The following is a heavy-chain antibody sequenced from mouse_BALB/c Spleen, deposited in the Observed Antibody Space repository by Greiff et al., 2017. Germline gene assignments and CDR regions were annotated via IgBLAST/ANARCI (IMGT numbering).Heavy chain of an antibody. Sequence: QVQLKQSGPELVKPGASVKMSCKASGYTFTDYVISWVKQRTGQGLEWIGEIYPGSGSTYYNEKFKGKATLTADKSSNTAYMQLSSLTSEDSAVYFCARFFDGYYYFDYWGQGTTLTVSS. V-gene: IGHV1-77*01. J-gene: IGHJ2*01. CDR1: GYTFTDYV. D-gene: IGHD2-3*01. CDR3: ARFFDGYYYFDY. CDR2: IYPGSGST.